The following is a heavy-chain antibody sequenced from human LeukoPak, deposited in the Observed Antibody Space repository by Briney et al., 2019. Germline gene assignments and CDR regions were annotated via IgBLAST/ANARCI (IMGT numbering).Heavy chain of an antibody. CDR2: ISPEDFDT. Sequence: GESLKISCKGSGFNFTASWIGWVRQLPGKGLEWMGIISPEDFDTRYSPSFQGQVTISADKSISTAYLQWSSLKASDTAMYYCARPIRYPLDRGFDYWGQGTLVTVSS. D-gene: IGHD3-9*01. CDR1: GFNFTASW. V-gene: IGHV5-51*01. J-gene: IGHJ4*02. CDR3: ARPIRYPLDRGFDY.